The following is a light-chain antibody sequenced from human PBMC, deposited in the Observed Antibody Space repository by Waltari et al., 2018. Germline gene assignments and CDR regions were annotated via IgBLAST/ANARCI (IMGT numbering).Light chain of an antibody. Sequence: SYELTQPHSVSVSPGQTARTTCSGDALPRQYTYWYQQKPGQAPVLVISQDSERPSGIPERFSGSSSGTTVTLTISGVQAEDEADYYCQSADSSISYVVFGGGTKLTVL. CDR2: QDS. V-gene: IGLV3-25*03. CDR3: QSADSSISYVV. J-gene: IGLJ2*01. CDR1: ALPRQY.